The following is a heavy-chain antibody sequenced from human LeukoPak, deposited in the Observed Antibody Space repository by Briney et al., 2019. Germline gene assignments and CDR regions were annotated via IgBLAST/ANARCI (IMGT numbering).Heavy chain of an antibody. J-gene: IGHJ4*02. CDR1: GFTFSSYS. D-gene: IGHD3-16*02. CDR2: ISTSSSTI. V-gene: IGHV3-48*01. Sequence: GGSLRLSCAASGFTFSSYSMNWVRQAPGKGLEWLSHISTSSSTINYADSVKGRFTISRDNAKNSLYLQMNSLRAEDTAVYYCARAHHRRVYDYVWGSYPYWGQGTLVTVSS. CDR3: ARAHHRRVYDYVWGSYPY.